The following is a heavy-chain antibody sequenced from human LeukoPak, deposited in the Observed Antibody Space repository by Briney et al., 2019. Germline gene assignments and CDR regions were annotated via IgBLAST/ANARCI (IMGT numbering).Heavy chain of an antibody. D-gene: IGHD6-19*01. CDR2: ISWNSGSI. CDR3: ANGIAVAQGPFDI. CDR1: GFTFDDYA. J-gene: IGHJ3*02. Sequence: PGGTLRLSCAASGFTFDDYAMHWVRQAPGKGLEWVSGISWNSGSIGYADSVKGRFTISRDNAKNSLYLQMNSLRAEDTALYYCANGIAVAQGPFDIWGQGTMVTVSS. V-gene: IGHV3-9*01.